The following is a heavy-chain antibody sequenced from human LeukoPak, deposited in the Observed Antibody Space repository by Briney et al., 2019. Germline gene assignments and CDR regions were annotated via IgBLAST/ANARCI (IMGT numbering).Heavy chain of an antibody. J-gene: IGHJ5*02. CDR1: GGSISSYY. D-gene: IGHD3-3*01. CDR2: IYYSGST. V-gene: IGHV4-59*01. CDR3: ARGGYDFWSGLSTTNWFDP. Sequence: PSETLSLTCTVSGGSISSYYWSWIRQPPGKGLVLIGYIYYSGSTNYNPSLKSRVTISVDTSKNQFSLKLSSVTAADTAVYYCARGGYDFWSGLSTTNWFDPWGQGTLVTVSS.